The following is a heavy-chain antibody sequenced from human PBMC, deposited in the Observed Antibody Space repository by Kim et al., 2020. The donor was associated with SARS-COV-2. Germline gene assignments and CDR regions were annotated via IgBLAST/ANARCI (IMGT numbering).Heavy chain of an antibody. D-gene: IGHD6-13*01. V-gene: IGHV3-21*01. CDR2: ISSSSSYI. CDR1: GFTFSSYS. CDR3: ARDLIEEDSSSSPFDAFDI. Sequence: GGSLRLSCAASGFTFSSYSMNWVRQAPGKGLEWVSSISSSSSYIYYADSVKGRFTISRDNAKNSLYLQMNSLRAEDTAVYYCARDLIEEDSSSSPFDAFDIWGQGTMVTVSS. J-gene: IGHJ3*02.